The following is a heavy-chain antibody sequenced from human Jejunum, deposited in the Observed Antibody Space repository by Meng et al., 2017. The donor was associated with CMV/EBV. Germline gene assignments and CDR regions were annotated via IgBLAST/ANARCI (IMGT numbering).Heavy chain of an antibody. D-gene: IGHD3-10*01. V-gene: IGHV1-69*12. Sequence: QGQLVQSGAEVKKPGAPVKVVCKSSGGSVNNYVMRWVRQAPGQGLEWMGGIIAIFRTPNYEQKFQGRLTITADESTGTTYMELRSLRSDDTAVYYCARGTPGRSYSDYWGPGTLVTVSS. J-gene: IGHJ4*02. CDR1: GGSVNNYV. CDR2: IIAIFRTP. CDR3: ARGTPGRSYSDY.